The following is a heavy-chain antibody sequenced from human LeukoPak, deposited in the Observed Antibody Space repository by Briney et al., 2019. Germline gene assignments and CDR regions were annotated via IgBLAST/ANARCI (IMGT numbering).Heavy chain of an antibody. J-gene: IGHJ5*02. CDR1: VYTFTLYS. V-gene: IGHV7-4-1*02. CDR2: INTNTGNP. D-gene: IGHD2-15*01. CDR3: ARDPNRGRYCSGGSCYSSGNWFDP. Sequence: ASVKVSCKTSVYTFTLYSMNCVRQAPGQGLVWVGWINTNTGNPTYAQGFTGRFVFSLDTSVSTAYLQISSLKAEDTAVYYCARDPNRGRYCSGGSCYSSGNWFDPWGQGTLVTVSS.